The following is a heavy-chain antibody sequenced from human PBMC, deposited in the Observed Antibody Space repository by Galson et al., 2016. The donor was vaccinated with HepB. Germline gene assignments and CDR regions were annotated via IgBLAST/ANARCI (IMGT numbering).Heavy chain of an antibody. CDR3: ARDSSWGGMDV. CDR1: GYSLIRYG. V-gene: IGHV1-18*01. D-gene: IGHD6-13*01. J-gene: IGHJ6*02. Sequence: SVKVSCKASGYSLIRYGISWVRRAPGQGFEWMGWINAYNGNTNYAQKLQARVTMTTDASTSTAYMEVRSLTSDDTAIYYCARDSSWGGMDVWGQGTTVIVSS. CDR2: INAYNGNT.